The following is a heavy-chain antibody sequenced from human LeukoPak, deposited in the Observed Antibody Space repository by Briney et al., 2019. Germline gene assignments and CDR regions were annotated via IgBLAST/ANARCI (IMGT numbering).Heavy chain of an antibody. CDR1: GGSLSGHY. Sequence: PETLSLTCAVHGGSLSGHYCIWIRQAPGKGLEWIGEINHSGSPNYSPSFKSRVTISADTSKNQFSLSLGSVTAADTAVYYCVRGPGIPVAASWGQGTLVTVSS. V-gene: IGHV4-34*01. CDR3: VRGPGIPVAAS. J-gene: IGHJ5*02. D-gene: IGHD6-19*01. CDR2: INHSGSP.